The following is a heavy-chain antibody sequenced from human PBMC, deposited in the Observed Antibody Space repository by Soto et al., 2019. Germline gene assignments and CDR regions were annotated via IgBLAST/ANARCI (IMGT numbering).Heavy chain of an antibody. CDR1: GFTFSSYG. Sequence: LRLSCAASGFTFSSYGMHWVRQAPGKGLEWVAVISYDGSNKYYADSVKGRFTISRDNSKNTLYLQMNSLRAEDTAVYYCAKESSYFGVADKYYFDYWGQGTLVTVSS. V-gene: IGHV3-30*18. D-gene: IGHD3-3*01. CDR3: AKESSYFGVADKYYFDY. J-gene: IGHJ4*02. CDR2: ISYDGSNK.